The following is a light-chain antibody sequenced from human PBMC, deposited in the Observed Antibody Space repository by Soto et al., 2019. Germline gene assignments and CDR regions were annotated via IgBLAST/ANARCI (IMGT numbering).Light chain of an antibody. Sequence: EIVMTQSPATLSVSPGERATLSCRASQSVSSNLAWYQQKPRQAPRLLIYDASTRATGIPARFSGSGSGTEYTLTISSLQSEDSAVYYCQQCSWHPFTVTFGGGTKVEIK. CDR3: QQCSWHPFTVT. CDR2: DAS. J-gene: IGKJ4*01. CDR1: QSVSSN. V-gene: IGKV3-15*01.